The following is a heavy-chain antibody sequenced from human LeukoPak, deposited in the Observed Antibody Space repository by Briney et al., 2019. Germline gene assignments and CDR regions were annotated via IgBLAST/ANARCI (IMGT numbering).Heavy chain of an antibody. CDR2: IYDSGST. D-gene: IGHD3-22*01. CDR1: GGSIRSSYYY. Sequence: SETLSLTCTVSGGSIRSSYYYWGWIRQPPGKGLEWIGSIYDSGSTYYNPSLKSRVTISVDTSKNQFSLKLNSVTAADTAVYYCARNTIEEDTVIVVADAFDIWGQGTMVTVSS. CDR3: ARNTIEEDTVIVVADAFDI. J-gene: IGHJ3*02. V-gene: IGHV4-39*01.